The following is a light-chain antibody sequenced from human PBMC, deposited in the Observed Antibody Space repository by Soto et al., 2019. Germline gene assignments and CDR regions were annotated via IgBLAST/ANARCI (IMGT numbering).Light chain of an antibody. J-gene: IGKJ4*01. V-gene: IGKV3-11*01. CDR3: QQRSKWPLT. CDR1: QNVSTY. CDR2: DAS. Sequence: EIVLTQSPATLSLSPGERATLSCRASQNVSTYLAWYQQKPGQTPRLLIYDASNRATGIPARFSGSGSGTDFTLTISSLEPEDFAVYYCQQRSKWPLTFGGGTKVDIK.